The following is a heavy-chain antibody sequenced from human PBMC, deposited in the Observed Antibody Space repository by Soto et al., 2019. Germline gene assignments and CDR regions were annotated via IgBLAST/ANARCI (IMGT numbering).Heavy chain of an antibody. V-gene: IGHV4-30-2*01. CDR2: IYHSGST. Sequence: LSLTCTVSGGSISSGDYYWSWIRQPPGKGLEWIGYIYHSGSTYYNPSLKSRVTISVDRSKNQFSLKLSSVTAADTAVYYCARAGRVATIADYWGQGTLVTVSS. CDR1: GGSISSGDYY. J-gene: IGHJ4*02. CDR3: ARAGRVATIADY. D-gene: IGHD5-12*01.